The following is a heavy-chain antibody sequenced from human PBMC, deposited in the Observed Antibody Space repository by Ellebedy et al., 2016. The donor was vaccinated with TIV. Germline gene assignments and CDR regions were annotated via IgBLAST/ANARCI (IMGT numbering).Heavy chain of an antibody. D-gene: IGHD2-2*01. J-gene: IGHJ5*02. CDR1: GFTFSASH. Sequence: PGGSLRLSCRCSGFTFSASHMHWFRHTPAKGLEWLALIPYDGGNKQSPDSVKGRFPFTRDNTENTLYLQMDSLRREDTGVYYCAREAGSSSHCAWLDPWGQGTLVTV. CDR3: AREAGSSSHCAWLDP. V-gene: IGHV3-30*01. CDR2: IPYDGGNK.